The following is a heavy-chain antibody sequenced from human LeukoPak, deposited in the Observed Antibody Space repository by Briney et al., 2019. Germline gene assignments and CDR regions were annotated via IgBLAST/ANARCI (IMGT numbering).Heavy chain of an antibody. CDR1: GFTFSSYS. CDR3: ARRATTERGHSYGLDY. D-gene: IGHD5-18*01. V-gene: IGHV3-21*01. J-gene: IGHJ4*02. CDR2: ISGSSSYI. Sequence: GGSPRLSCAASGFTFSSYSMNWVRQAPGKGLEWVSSISGSSSYIYDADSVKGRFTISRDNAKNSLYLQMNSLRAEDTAVYYCARRATTERGHSYGLDYWGQGTLVTVSS.